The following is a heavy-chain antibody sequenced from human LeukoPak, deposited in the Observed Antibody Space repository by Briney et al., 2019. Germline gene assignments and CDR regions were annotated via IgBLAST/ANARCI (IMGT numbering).Heavy chain of an antibody. CDR1: GFSLSTTGVG. J-gene: IGHJ3*02. CDR3: AHDRSRWVNDAFDI. D-gene: IGHD3-22*01. CDR2: IYWDDDK. V-gene: IGHV2-5*02. Sequence: KESGPTLVQPTQTLMLTCTFSGFSLSTTGVGVGWVRQPPGKALEWLALIYWDDDKRYWPSLKSRLTITKDTSKNQVLLTVTNMDPVDTGTYYCAHDRSRWVNDAFDIWGQGTLVTVSS.